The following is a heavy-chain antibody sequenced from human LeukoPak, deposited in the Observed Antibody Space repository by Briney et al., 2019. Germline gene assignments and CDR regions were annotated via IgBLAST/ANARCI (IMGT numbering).Heavy chain of an antibody. D-gene: IGHD6-13*01. V-gene: IGHV1-3*01. Sequence: ASVKVSCKASGYTFTSYVMHWVRQAPGQRLEWMGWINAGNGNTKYSQKFQGRVTITRDTSASTAYMELSSLRSEDTAVYYCARDLGNIWQQLGGFDYWGQGTLVTVSS. CDR2: INAGNGNT. CDR3: ARDLGNIWQQLGGFDY. J-gene: IGHJ4*02. CDR1: GYTFTSYV.